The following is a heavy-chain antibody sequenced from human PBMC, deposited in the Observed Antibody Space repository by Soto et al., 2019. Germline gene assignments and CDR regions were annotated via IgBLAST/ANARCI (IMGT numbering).Heavy chain of an antibody. Sequence: GSLRLSCAASGFTFSSYGMHWVRQAPGKGLEWVAVISYDGSNKYYADSVKGRFTISRDNSKNTLYLQMNSLRAEDTAVYYCAKLWFGGDYFDYWGQGTLVTVSS. CDR3: AKLWFGGDYFDY. J-gene: IGHJ4*02. CDR1: GFTFSSYG. D-gene: IGHD3-10*01. V-gene: IGHV3-30*18. CDR2: ISYDGSNK.